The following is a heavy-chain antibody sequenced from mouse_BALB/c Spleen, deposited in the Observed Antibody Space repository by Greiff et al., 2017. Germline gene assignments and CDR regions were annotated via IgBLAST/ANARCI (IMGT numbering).Heavy chain of an antibody. CDR3: ARPPSYYYGSRFAY. CDR2: INPSNGRT. J-gene: IGHJ3*01. Sequence: VQLQQPGAELVKPGASVKLSCKASGYTFTSYWMHWVKQRPGQGLEWIGEINPSNGRTNYNEKFKSKATLTVDKSSSTAYMQLSSLTSEDSAVYYCARPPSYYYGSRFAYWGQGTLVTVSA. V-gene: IGHV1S81*02. CDR1: GYTFTSYW. D-gene: IGHD1-1*01.